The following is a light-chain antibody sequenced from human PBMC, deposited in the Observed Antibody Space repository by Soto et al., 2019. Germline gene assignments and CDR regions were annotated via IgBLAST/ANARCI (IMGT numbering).Light chain of an antibody. CDR1: QSVSSN. Sequence: EIVMTQSPATLSVSPGERATLSCRASQSVSSNLAWYQQKPGQAPRLLIYGASTRATGIPARFSGSGSGTAFTLTISSLQSADFAVYYCQQYNNWPTWTFGQGTKVDIK. V-gene: IGKV3-15*01. CDR3: QQYNNWPTWT. J-gene: IGKJ1*01. CDR2: GAS.